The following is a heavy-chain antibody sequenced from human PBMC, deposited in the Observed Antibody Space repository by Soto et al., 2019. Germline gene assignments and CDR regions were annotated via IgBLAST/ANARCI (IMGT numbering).Heavy chain of an antibody. CDR2: IYYSGST. V-gene: IGHV4-31*03. Sequence: PSETLSLTCTVSGGSISSGGYYWSWIRQHPGKVLEWIGYIYYSGSTYYNPSLKSRVTIXXXXSXNXFXLXXXSVPXADTAGYYCARNIAAAGTTFDPWGQGTLVTVSS. D-gene: IGHD6-13*01. J-gene: IGHJ5*02. CDR3: ARNIAAAGTTFDP. CDR1: GGSISSGGYY.